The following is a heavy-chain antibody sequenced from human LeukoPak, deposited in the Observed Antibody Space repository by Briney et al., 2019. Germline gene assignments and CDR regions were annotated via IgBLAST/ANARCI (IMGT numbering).Heavy chain of an antibody. CDR1: GFPFDDYA. Sequence: PGGSLRLSCAASGFPFDDYAMHWVRQAPGKGLEWVSGISWDSGSIGYADSVKGRFTISRDNAKNSLYLQMNSLRAEDTALYYCAKDMGGSYYYYFDYWGQGTLVTVSS. V-gene: IGHV3-9*01. CDR2: ISWDSGSI. J-gene: IGHJ4*02. CDR3: AKDMGGSYYYYFDY. D-gene: IGHD1-26*01.